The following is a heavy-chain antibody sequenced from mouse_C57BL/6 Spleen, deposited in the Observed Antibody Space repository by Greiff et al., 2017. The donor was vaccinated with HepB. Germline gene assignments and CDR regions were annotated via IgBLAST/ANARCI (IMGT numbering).Heavy chain of an antibody. V-gene: IGHV1-64*01. J-gene: IGHJ3*01. CDR1: GYTFTSYW. CDR2: IHPNSGST. Sequence: QVQLQHPGAELVKPGASVKLSCKASGYTFTSYWMHWVKQRPGQGLEWIGMIHPNSGSTNYNEKFKSKATLTVDKSSSTAYMQLSSLTSEDSAVYYCARGDYGSSLFAYWGQGTLVTVSA. CDR3: ARGDYGSSLFAY. D-gene: IGHD1-1*01.